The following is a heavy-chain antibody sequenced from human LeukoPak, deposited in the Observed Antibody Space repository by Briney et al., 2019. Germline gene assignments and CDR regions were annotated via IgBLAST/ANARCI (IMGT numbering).Heavy chain of an antibody. Sequence: GGSLRLSCAASGFTFSSYSMNWVRQAPGKGLEWVSSISSSSSYIYYADSVKGRFTISRDNAKNSLYLQMNSLRAEDTAVYYCARDARVGATDYWGQGTLVTVPS. J-gene: IGHJ4*02. V-gene: IGHV3-21*01. CDR3: ARDARVGATDY. CDR2: ISSSSSYI. D-gene: IGHD1-26*01. CDR1: GFTFSSYS.